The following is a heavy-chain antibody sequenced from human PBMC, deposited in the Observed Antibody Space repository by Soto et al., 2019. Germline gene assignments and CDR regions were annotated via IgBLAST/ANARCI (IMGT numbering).Heavy chain of an antibody. D-gene: IGHD1-7*01. CDR2: IKQDGSET. V-gene: IGHV3-7*03. Sequence: EVQLVESGGGLVQPGGSLRLSCVVSGFTFSSYWMNWVRQAPGKGLEWVANIKQDGSETHYVDSVKGRFTISRDNAKNSLHLQMNSLRAEDTAVYYCVRGTPTPGLDYWGQGTLVTVSS. J-gene: IGHJ4*02. CDR3: VRGTPTPGLDY. CDR1: GFTFSSYW.